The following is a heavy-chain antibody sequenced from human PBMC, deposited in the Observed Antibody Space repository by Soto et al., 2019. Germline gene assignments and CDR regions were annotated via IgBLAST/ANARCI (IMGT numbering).Heavy chain of an antibody. Sequence: ASVKVSCKASGYTFTSYGISWVRQAPGQGLEWMGWISAYNGNTNYAQKLQGRVTMTTDTSTSTAYMELRSLRSDDTAVYYCARHISNFRYYYYAMDVRGQGTTVTVSS. CDR2: ISAYNGNT. CDR3: ARHISNFRYYYYAMDV. V-gene: IGHV1-18*01. D-gene: IGHD6-13*01. J-gene: IGHJ6*02. CDR1: GYTFTSYG.